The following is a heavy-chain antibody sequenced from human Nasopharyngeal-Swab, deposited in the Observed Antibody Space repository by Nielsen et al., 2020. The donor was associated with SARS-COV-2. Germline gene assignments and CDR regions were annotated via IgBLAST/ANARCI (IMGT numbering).Heavy chain of an antibody. CDR2: ISYDGSNK. CDR3: AREARLYQLPRPNNWFDP. D-gene: IGHD2-2*01. J-gene: IGHJ5*02. Sequence: GESLKISCAASGFTFSSYAMHWVRQAPGKGLEWVAVISYDGSNKYYADSVKGRFTISRDNSKNTLYLQMNSLRAEDTAVYYCAREARLYQLPRPNNWFDPWGQGTLVTVFS. CDR1: GFTFSSYA. V-gene: IGHV3-30-3*01.